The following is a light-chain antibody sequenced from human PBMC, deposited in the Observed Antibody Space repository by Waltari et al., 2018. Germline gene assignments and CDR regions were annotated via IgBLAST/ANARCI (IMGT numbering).Light chain of an antibody. CDR1: ALPKQY. CDR3: QSADSSGTYRRV. J-gene: IGLJ3*02. CDR2: KDS. V-gene: IGLV3-25*03. Sequence: SYELTQPPSVSVSPGQTARITCPGDALPKQYAYWYQKKPGQAPVLVIYKDSERPSGIPERFSGSSSGTTVTLTISGVQAEDEADYYCQSADSSGTYRRVFGGGTKLTVL.